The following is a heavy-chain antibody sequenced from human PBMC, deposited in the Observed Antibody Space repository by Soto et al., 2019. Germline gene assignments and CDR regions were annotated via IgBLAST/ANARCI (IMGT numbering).Heavy chain of an antibody. CDR2: VYRTGST. V-gene: IGHV4-4*02. D-gene: IGHD6-13*01. J-gene: IGHJ4*02. CDR1: GGSISSGGYS. Sequence: SETLSLTCAVSGGSISSGGYSWSWVRQLPGKGLEWIGEVYRTGSTNYNPSLESRLTISVDKSKNQFSLKLTSVTAADTAVYYCARARATIAAAAIFDCWGQGTLVTVSS. CDR3: ARARATIAAAAIFDC.